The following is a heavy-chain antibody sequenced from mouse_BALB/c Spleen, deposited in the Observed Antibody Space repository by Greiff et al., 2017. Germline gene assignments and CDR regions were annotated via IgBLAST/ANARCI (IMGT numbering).Heavy chain of an antibody. CDR1: GYAFSGYW. CDR2: IYPGDGDT. CDR3: ARLGITTSYFDV. D-gene: IGHD1-1*01. V-gene: IGHV1-80*01. Sequence: QVQLQQSGAELVRPGSSVKISCKASGYAFSGYWMNWVKQRPGQGLEWIGQIYPGDGDTNYNGKFKGKATLTADKSSSTAYMQLSSLTSEDSAVYFCARLGITTSYFDVWGAGTTVTVSS. J-gene: IGHJ1*01.